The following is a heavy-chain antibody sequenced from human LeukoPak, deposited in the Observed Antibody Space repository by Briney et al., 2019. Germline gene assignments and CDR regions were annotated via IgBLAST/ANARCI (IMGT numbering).Heavy chain of an antibody. CDR3: VKDLYKGDSASWYFFHY. J-gene: IGHJ4*02. CDR1: GFIISNYA. D-gene: IGHD6-13*01. CDR2: ISANGGST. V-gene: IGHV3-64D*06. Sequence: GGSLRLSCSASGFIISNYAMHWVRQAPGRGLEYVSDISANGGSTYYADSVKGRFTISRDTSKNTLYLQMSSLRAEDTAMYHCVKDLYKGDSASWYFFHYWGQGTLVTVSS.